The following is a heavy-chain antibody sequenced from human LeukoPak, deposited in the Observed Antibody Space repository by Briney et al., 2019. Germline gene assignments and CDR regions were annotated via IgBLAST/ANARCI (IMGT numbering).Heavy chain of an antibody. V-gene: IGHV3-23*01. CDR3: AKARIEALGTGAFDV. D-gene: IGHD6-13*01. J-gene: IGHJ3*01. Sequence: GGSLRLSCAASGFTFSIYAMTWVRRAPGKGLEWVAAFSATDGSAQYAESVKGRFTISRDNSKNTLYLQTNRMRAEDTAVYYCAKARIEALGTGAFDVWGQGTMVTVSS. CDR2: FSATDGSA. CDR1: GFTFSIYA.